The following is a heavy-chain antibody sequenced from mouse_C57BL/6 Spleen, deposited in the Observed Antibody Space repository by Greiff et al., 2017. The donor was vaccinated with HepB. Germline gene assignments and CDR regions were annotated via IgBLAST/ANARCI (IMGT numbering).Heavy chain of an antibody. Sequence: ESGPGLVKPSQSLSLTCSVTGYSITSGYYWNWIRQFPGNKLEWMGYISYDGSNNYNPSPKNRISITRYTSKNQFFLKLNSVTTEDTATYYCARELITTVVATDFDVWGTGTTVTVSS. J-gene: IGHJ1*03. CDR3: ARELITTVVATDFDV. CDR1: GYSITSGYY. CDR2: ISYDGSN. V-gene: IGHV3-6*01. D-gene: IGHD1-1*01.